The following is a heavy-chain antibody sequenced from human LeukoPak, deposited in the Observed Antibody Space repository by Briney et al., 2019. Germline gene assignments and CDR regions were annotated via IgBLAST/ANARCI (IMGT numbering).Heavy chain of an antibody. Sequence: PSETLSLTCTVSGDSISSGSSYWSWIRQPAGKGLEWIGRLYSSGSTNYNPSLKSRVTISVDTSENQFSLKLTSVTAADTAVYYCARVGEYSYVYYYFDYWGQGTLVTVSS. V-gene: IGHV4-61*02. J-gene: IGHJ4*02. CDR2: LYSSGST. D-gene: IGHD5-18*01. CDR1: GDSISSGSSY. CDR3: ARVGEYSYVYYYFDY.